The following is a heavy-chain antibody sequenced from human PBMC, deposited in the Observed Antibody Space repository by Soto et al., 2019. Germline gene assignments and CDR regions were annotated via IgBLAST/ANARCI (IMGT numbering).Heavy chain of an antibody. CDR2: IIPIFGTA. Sequence: QVQLVQSGAEVKKPGSSVKVSCKASGGTFSSYAISWVRQAPGQGLEWMGGIIPIFGTANYAQKFQGRVTITADESTSTAYMELSSLRSEDTAVYYCARATSGYDTDYYYYYGMDVWGQGTTVTVSS. D-gene: IGHD5-12*01. CDR3: ARATSGYDTDYYYYYGMDV. V-gene: IGHV1-69*01. J-gene: IGHJ6*02. CDR1: GGTFSSYA.